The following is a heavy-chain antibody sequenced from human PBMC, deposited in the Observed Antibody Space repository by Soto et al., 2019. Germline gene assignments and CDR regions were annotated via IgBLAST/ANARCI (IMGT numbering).Heavy chain of an antibody. V-gene: IGHV3-7*05. J-gene: IGHJ4*02. CDR2: IKEDGSEK. Sequence: GGSRRLSCAASGFTFSSYWMSWVRQPPGKGLDWVANIKEDGSEKYYTDSVKGLFSISRDNAKNSLSLQMNSLRAEDSAVYYCVIIRRAGYSGYFFDFLGQGALVTVYS. D-gene: IGHD5-12*01. CDR3: VIIRRAGYSGYFFDF. CDR1: GFTFSSYW.